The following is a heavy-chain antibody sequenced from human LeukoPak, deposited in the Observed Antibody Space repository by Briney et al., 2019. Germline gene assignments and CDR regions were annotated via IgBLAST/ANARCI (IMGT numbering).Heavy chain of an antibody. CDR3: ARAMVRGVIPY. CDR2: ISSSGSTI. Sequence: PGGSLRLSCAASGFTFSDYYMSWIRQAPGKGLEWVSYISSSGSTIYYADSVKGRFTISRDNAKNSLYLQMNSLRPEDTALYYCARAMVRGVIPYWGQGTLVTVSS. V-gene: IGHV3-11*04. J-gene: IGHJ4*02. D-gene: IGHD3-10*01. CDR1: GFTFSDYY.